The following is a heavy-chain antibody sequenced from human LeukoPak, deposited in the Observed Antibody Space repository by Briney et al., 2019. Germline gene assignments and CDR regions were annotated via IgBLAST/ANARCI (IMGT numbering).Heavy chain of an antibody. CDR1: GGSITGYY. J-gene: IGHJ4*02. D-gene: IGHD3-3*01. CDR3: AREPQMTNFWSGSQSHYFDY. V-gene: IGHV4-59*01. Sequence: SETLSLTCTVSGGSITGYYWSWIRQPPGKALEWIGCIYYTGSTNYSPSLKSRVTISVDTSKNQFSLKLSSVTAADTAVYYYAREPQMTNFWSGSQSHYFDYWGQGTLVTVSS. CDR2: IYYTGST.